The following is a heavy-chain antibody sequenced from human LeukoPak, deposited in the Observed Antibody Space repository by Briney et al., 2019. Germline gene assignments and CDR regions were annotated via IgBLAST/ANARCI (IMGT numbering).Heavy chain of an antibody. CDR1: GYSFTSYG. V-gene: IGHV1-18*01. D-gene: IGHD2-2*02. Sequence: GSAVKVSRKASGYSFTSYGISWVQQPPRQELEWMGWISAYNGNTNYAQKLQGRVTMTTDTSTSTAYMELRSLRSDDTAVYYCAREIGGYCSSTSCYIRWFDPWGQGTLVTVSS. J-gene: IGHJ5*02. CDR2: ISAYNGNT. CDR3: AREIGGYCSSTSCYIRWFDP.